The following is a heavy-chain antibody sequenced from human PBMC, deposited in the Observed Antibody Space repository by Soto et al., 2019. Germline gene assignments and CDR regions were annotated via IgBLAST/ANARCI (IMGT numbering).Heavy chain of an antibody. CDR3: ARDRGGPPLRYYDGMDV. V-gene: IGHV3-33*01. CDR1: GFTFSSYG. CDR2: IWYDGSNK. Sequence: QVQLVESGGGVVQPGRSLRLSCAASGFTFSSYGMHWVRQAPGKGLEWVAVIWYDGSNKYYADSVKGRFTISRDNSKNTLYLQMNSLRAEDTAVYYCARDRGGPPLRYYDGMDVWGQGTTVTVSS. D-gene: IGHD2-15*01. J-gene: IGHJ6*02.